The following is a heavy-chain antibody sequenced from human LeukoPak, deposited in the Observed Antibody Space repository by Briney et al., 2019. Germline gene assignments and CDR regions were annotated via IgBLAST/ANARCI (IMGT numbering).Heavy chain of an antibody. CDR3: ARDSPQSYYYGSGSSAFDI. Sequence: GGSLRLSCAASGFTFNDYGMSWVRQAPGKGLEWVSGINWNGGSTGYADSVKGRFTISRDNAKNSLYLQMNSLRAEDTAIYYCARDSPQSYYYGSGSSAFDIWGQGTMVTVSS. D-gene: IGHD3-10*01. CDR1: GFTFNDYG. V-gene: IGHV3-20*04. J-gene: IGHJ3*02. CDR2: INWNGGST.